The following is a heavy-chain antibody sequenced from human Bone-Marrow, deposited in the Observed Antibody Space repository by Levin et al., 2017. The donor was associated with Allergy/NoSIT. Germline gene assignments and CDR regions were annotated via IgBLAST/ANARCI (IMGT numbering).Heavy chain of an antibody. V-gene: IGHV3-21*06. CDR1: EFNFSSFS. J-gene: IGHJ4*02. CDR2: ISRDSIFI. CDR3: ARDVRRRLDY. Sequence: GGSLRLSCGASEFNFSSFSMSWVRQTPGKGLEWVSTISRDSIFIYYADSVKGRFTISRDTARNSVYLHMNSLRAEDTAIYYCARDVRRRLDYWGQGTLVTVSS.